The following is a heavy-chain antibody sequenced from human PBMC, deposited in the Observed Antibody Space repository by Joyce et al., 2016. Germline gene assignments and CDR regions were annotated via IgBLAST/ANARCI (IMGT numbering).Heavy chain of an antibody. V-gene: IGHV3-7*03. D-gene: IGHD3-10*01. J-gene: IGHJ4*02. CDR2: IKVDGSEE. Sequence: GRIKVDGSEEYYVDSVKGRFTISRDNSKNALYLQMNSLRAEDTAVYYCARELGTWFDPRGGQGTLVTVSS. CDR3: ARELGTWFDPR.